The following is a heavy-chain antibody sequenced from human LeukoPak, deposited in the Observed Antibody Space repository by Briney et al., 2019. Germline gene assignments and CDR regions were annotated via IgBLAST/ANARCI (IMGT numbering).Heavy chain of an antibody. CDR2: ISGSGGST. D-gene: IGHD3-10*01. V-gene: IGHV3-23*01. CDR3: AKDWDYYGSGSYSDY. J-gene: IGHJ4*02. Sequence: GGSLRLSCAASRFTFSSYAMRWVRQAPGKGLEWVSSISGSGGSTYYADSVKGRFTISRDNSKNTLYLQMNSLRAEDTAVYYCAKDWDYYGSGSYSDYWGQGTLVTVSS. CDR1: RFTFSSYA.